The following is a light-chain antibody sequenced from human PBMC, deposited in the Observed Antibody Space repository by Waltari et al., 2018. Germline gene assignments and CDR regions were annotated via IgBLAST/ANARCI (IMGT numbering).Light chain of an antibody. CDR1: NIGSKG. J-gene: IGLJ2*01. V-gene: IGLV3-21*02. CDR3: QVWDSSSDHPV. CDR2: DAS. Sequence: SSVLTQPPSVSVAPGQTARFTVGGNNIGSKGGPGYQQKPGQGPVLVVDDASDRPSGIPERFSGSNSGNTATLTISRVEAGDEADYYCQVWDSSSDHPVFGGGTKLTVL.